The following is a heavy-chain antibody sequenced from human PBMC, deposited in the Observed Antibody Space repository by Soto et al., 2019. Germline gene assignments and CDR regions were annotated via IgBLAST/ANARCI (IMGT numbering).Heavy chain of an antibody. D-gene: IGHD6-13*01. J-gene: IGHJ6*02. V-gene: IGHV4-59*08. Sequence: QVQLQESGPGLVKPSETLSLTCTVSGGSISSYYWSWIRQPPGKGLEWIGYIYYSGSTNYNPSLKRRVTISVDTSKNQFSLKLSSVTAADTAVYYCARGIAAAGTAHYGMDVWGQGTTVTVSS. CDR2: IYYSGST. CDR3: ARGIAAAGTAHYGMDV. CDR1: GGSISSYY.